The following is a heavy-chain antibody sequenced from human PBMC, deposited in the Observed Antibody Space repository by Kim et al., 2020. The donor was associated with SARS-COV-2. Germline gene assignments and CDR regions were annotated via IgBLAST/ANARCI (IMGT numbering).Heavy chain of an antibody. J-gene: IGHJ6*03. CDR1: GYTFTSYG. Sequence: ASVKVSCKASGYTFTSYGISWVRQAPGQGLEWMGGISAYNGNTNYAQKLQGRVTMTTDTSTSTAYMELRSLRSDDTAVYYCARDLLRIAVAGPHMDVWGKGTTVTVSS. D-gene: IGHD6-19*01. CDR3: ARDLLRIAVAGPHMDV. CDR2: ISAYNGNT. V-gene: IGHV1-18*01.